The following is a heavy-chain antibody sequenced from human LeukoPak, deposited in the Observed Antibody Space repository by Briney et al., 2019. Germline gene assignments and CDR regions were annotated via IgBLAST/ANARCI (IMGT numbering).Heavy chain of an antibody. CDR2: ISYDGSNK. D-gene: IGHD6-19*01. Sequence: PGRSLRLSCAASGFTFSSYAMHWVRQAPGKGLEWVAVISYDGSNKYYADSVKGRFTISRDNSKNTLYLQMNSLRAEDTAVYYCARDTRLPGYSSGWYDAFDIWGQGTMVTVSS. V-gene: IGHV3-30-3*01. CDR3: ARDTRLPGYSSGWYDAFDI. CDR1: GFTFSSYA. J-gene: IGHJ3*02.